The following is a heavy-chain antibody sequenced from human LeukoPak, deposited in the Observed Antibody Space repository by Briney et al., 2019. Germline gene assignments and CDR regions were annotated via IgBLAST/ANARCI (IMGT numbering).Heavy chain of an antibody. CDR3: ASSIPIGWSPNTY. CDR1: GGFTSNDCW. CDR2: IRHYDGHT. Sequence: PSETLSLTCDVSGGFTSNDCWWSWVRQPPGKGLEWIGEIRHYDGHTKYNPSLKGRVTISIDKPRNHFSLTLTSVTAADTAIYYCASSIPIGWSPNTYWGQGTLVIVSS. V-gene: IGHV4/OR15-8*02. D-gene: IGHD6-19*01. J-gene: IGHJ4*02.